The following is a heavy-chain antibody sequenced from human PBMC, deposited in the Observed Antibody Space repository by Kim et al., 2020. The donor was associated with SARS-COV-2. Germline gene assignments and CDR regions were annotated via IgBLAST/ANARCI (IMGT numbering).Heavy chain of an antibody. J-gene: IGHJ6*02. CDR3: ARYMVRRVITSTYYYYGMDV. D-gene: IGHD3-10*01. V-gene: IGHV4-39*01. CDR2: IYYSGST. CDR1: GGSISSSSYY. Sequence: SETLSLTCTVSGGSISSSSYYWGWIRQPPGKGLEWIGSIYYSGSTYYNPSLKSRVTISVDTSKNQFSLKLSSVTAADTAVYYCARYMVRRVITSTYYYYGMDVWGQGTTVTVSS.